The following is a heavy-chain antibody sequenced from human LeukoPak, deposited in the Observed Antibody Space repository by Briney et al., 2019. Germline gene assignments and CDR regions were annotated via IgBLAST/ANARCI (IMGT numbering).Heavy chain of an antibody. V-gene: IGHV3-30*02. CDR3: GNLPIRGSGSYYTDY. J-gene: IGHJ4*02. Sequence: HPGGSLRLSCAASGFTFSSYGMHWVRQAPGKGLEWVAFIRYDGSDKYYADSVKGRFTISRDNSKNTLYLQMNSLRAEDTAAYYCGNLPIRGSGSYYTDYWGQGTLVTVSS. CDR1: GFTFSSYG. D-gene: IGHD3-10*01. CDR2: IRYDGSDK.